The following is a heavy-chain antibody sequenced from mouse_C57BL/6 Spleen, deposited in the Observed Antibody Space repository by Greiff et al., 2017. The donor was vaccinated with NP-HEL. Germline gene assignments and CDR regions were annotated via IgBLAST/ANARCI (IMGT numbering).Heavy chain of an antibody. V-gene: IGHV1-31*01. CDR1: GYSFTGYY. CDR2: IFPYNGVF. CDR3: ARGESYFDD. J-gene: IGHJ2*01. Sequence: VQLQQSGPELVKPGASVKISCKASGYSFTGYYMHWVKQSNGNIPDWIGYIFPYNGVFSYNQKFKGTATWTVDKSSSTADMELRSLTAEESAVYYCARGESYFDDWGQGTTLTVSS.